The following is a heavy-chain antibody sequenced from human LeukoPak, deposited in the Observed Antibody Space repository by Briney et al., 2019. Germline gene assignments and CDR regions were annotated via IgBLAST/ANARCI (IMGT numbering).Heavy chain of an antibody. Sequence: ASVKVSCKASGGTFSSYAISWVRQAPGQGLEWMGGIIPIFGTANYAQKFQGRVTITADKSTSTAYMELSSLRSEDTAVYYCARDGCSSTSCYMDNWGQGTLVTVSS. CDR3: ARDGCSSTSCYMDN. CDR1: GGTFSSYA. J-gene: IGHJ4*02. CDR2: IIPIFGTA. D-gene: IGHD2-2*02. V-gene: IGHV1-69*06.